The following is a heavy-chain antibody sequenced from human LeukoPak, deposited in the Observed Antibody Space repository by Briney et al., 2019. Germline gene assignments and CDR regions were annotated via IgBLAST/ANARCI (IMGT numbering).Heavy chain of an antibody. CDR1: GYTLTSYG. CDR3: ARDGQSRYYDFWSGNYVYDWFDP. CDR2: ISAYNGNT. Sequence: ASVEVSCKASGYTLTSYGISWVRQAPGQGLEWMGWISAYNGNTNYAQKFQGRVTMTTDTSTNIAYMELRSLRSDDTAVYYCARDGQSRYYDFWSGNYVYDWFDPWGQGTLVTVSS. D-gene: IGHD3-3*01. J-gene: IGHJ5*02. V-gene: IGHV1-18*01.